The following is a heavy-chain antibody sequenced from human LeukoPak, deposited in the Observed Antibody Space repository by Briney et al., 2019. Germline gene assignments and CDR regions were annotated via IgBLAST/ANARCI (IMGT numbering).Heavy chain of an antibody. D-gene: IGHD2-2*01. J-gene: IGHJ6*03. CDR3: ARDLGCSSTSCYPHMDV. CDR2: IYTSGST. Sequence: SETLSLTCTVSGGSISSGSYYWSWIRQPAGKGLEWIGRIYTSGSTNYNPSLKSRVTMSVDTSKNQFSLKLSSVTAADTAVYYCARDLGCSSTSCYPHMDVWGKGTTVTVSS. V-gene: IGHV4-61*02. CDR1: GGSISSGSYY.